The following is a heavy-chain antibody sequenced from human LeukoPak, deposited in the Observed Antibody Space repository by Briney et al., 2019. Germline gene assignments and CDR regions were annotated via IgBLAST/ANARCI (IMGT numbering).Heavy chain of an antibody. D-gene: IGHD3-16*01. J-gene: IGHJ4*02. Sequence: SETLSLTCSVSGGSLSNYYWTWIRQPPGKGLEWIGYIYSSGSTNYNPSLKSRVSISVDTSENQFSLNLSSVTAADTAVYYCARRSWGSGFDYWGQGALVTVSS. CDR2: IYSSGST. CDR1: GGSLSNYY. V-gene: IGHV4-59*01. CDR3: ARRSWGSGFDY.